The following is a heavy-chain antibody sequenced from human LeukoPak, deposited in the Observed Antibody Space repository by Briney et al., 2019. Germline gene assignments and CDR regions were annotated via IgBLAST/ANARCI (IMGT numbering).Heavy chain of an antibody. V-gene: IGHV3-74*01. D-gene: IGHD1-26*01. CDR3: IGSGGWPGY. CDR1: EFTFSSYW. CDR2: IASDGST. Sequence: PGGSLRLSCAASEFTFSSYWMHWVRQAPGKGLVWVSRIASDGSTVYADSVKGRFTISRDNAKDTVYLQMNSLRVEDTAVYYCIGSGGWPGYWGQGTLVTVSS. J-gene: IGHJ4*02.